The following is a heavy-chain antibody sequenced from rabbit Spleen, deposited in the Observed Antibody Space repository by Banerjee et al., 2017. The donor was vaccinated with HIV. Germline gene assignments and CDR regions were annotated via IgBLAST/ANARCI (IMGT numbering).Heavy chain of an antibody. V-gene: IGHV1S7*01. CDR3: ARDLAGVIGWNFQL. CDR1: GFTLSRYY. D-gene: IGHD4-1*01. J-gene: IGHJ6*01. Sequence: QSLEESAGGLVQPGGSLKLSCKASGFTLSRYYMNWVRQAPGKGLEWIGYIDPVFGVAYYANWVNGRFSISRENAQNTVFLQMTSLTAADTATYFCARDLAGVIGWNFQLWGPGTLVTVS. CDR2: IDPVFGVA.